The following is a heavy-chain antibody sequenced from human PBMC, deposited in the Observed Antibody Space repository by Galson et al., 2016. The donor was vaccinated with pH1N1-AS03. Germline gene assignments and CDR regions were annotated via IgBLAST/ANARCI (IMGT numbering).Heavy chain of an antibody. CDR3: ATYGSGSRGGFDY. D-gene: IGHD3-10*01. J-gene: IGHJ4*02. Sequence: SVKVSCKASGYTFSRYYMHWMRQAPGQGPEWMGVIDPSIGSTTYAQKFQGRATMTRDTATTTAYMELSGLRSDDTAVYYCATYGSGSRGGFDYWGQGALITVSS. CDR1: GYTFSRYY. CDR2: IDPSIGST. V-gene: IGHV1-46*01.